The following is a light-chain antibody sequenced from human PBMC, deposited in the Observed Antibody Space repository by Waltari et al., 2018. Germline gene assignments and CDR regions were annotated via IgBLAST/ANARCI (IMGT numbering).Light chain of an antibody. CDR2: RAS. V-gene: IGKV1-5*03. Sequence: DIQITQSPSTLSASVGHRFTITCRASQSISVWLAWYQQKPGRAPKLLIFRASSLESGVPSRFSGSGSGTEFTLTISSLQPDDFATYYCQQYDSYSTTFGGGTKVEIK. J-gene: IGKJ4*01. CDR3: QQYDSYSTT. CDR1: QSISVW.